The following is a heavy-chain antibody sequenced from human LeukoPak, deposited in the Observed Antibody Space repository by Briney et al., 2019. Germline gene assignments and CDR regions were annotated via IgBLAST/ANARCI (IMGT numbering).Heavy chain of an antibody. Sequence: ASVKVSCKVSGYTLTELSMHWVRQAPGKGLEWMGGFDPEDGKTIYAQKFQGRVTMTEDTSTDTAYMELSSLRSEDTAVYYCAKIHYYDSSGYSLAFGYWGQGTLVTVSS. CDR2: FDPEDGKT. J-gene: IGHJ4*02. CDR1: GYTLTELS. V-gene: IGHV1-24*01. CDR3: AKIHYYDSSGYSLAFGY. D-gene: IGHD3-22*01.